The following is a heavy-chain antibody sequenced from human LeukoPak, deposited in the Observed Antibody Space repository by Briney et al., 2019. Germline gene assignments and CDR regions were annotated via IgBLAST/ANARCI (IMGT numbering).Heavy chain of an antibody. CDR1: GYSFTSYW. V-gene: IGHV5-51*01. CDR3: PRRPTGPPEYYFDY. D-gene: IGHD3-10*01. Sequence: GESLKISFKGSGYSFTSYWIGWVRQMPGKGLGWMGSIYPGDSDTRYSPSFQGQAHNYAEKSINPPYLQWSSLKASDTAMYYCPRRPTGPPEYYFDYWGQGTLVTVSA. J-gene: IGHJ4*02. CDR2: IYPGDSDT.